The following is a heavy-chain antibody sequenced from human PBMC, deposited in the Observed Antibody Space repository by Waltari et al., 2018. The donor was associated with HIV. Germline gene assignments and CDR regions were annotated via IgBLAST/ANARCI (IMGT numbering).Heavy chain of an antibody. D-gene: IGHD3-16*01. CDR3: TRKLGADY. CDR2: IRSKAYGGTT. J-gene: IGHJ4*02. Sequence: EVQLVESGGGLVQPGRSLRLSCTASGFTFGDYAMSWFRQAPGKGLEWVGFIRSKAYGGTTEYAASVKGRFTISRDDSKSIAYLQMNSLKTEDTAVYYCTRKLGADYWGQGTLVTVSS. V-gene: IGHV3-49*03. CDR1: GFTFGDYA.